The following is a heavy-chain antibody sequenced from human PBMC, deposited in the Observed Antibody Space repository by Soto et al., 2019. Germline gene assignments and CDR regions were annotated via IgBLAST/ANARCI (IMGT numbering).Heavy chain of an antibody. Sequence: ASVKVSCKVSGYTLTELSMHWVRQAPGKGLEWMGGFVPIFGKTIYAQKFQGRVTITADESTSTAYMELSSLRSEDTAVYYCAIVDTARSNGMYVWGQGTTVTVSS. J-gene: IGHJ6*02. CDR3: AIVDTARSNGMYV. D-gene: IGHD5-18*01. V-gene: IGHV1-24*01. CDR2: FVPIFGKT. CDR1: GYTLTELS.